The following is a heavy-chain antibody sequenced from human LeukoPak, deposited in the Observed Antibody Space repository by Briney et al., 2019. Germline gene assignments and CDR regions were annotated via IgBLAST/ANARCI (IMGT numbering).Heavy chain of an antibody. Sequence: GGALRLSCAASGFTFSSYAMSWVRQAPGKGLEWVSALSDSGGNTYYADSVKGRFAISRDSSKNTLYLQMNSLRAEDTAVYYCAKINYYDLHFDYWGQGTLVTVSS. CDR3: AKINYYDLHFDY. D-gene: IGHD3-22*01. V-gene: IGHV3-23*01. CDR1: GFTFSSYA. CDR2: LSDSGGNT. J-gene: IGHJ4*02.